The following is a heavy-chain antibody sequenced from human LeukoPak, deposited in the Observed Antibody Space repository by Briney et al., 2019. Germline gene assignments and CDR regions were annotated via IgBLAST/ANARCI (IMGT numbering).Heavy chain of an antibody. Sequence: QPGGSLRLSCAASGFTFSSYAMSWVRQAPGKGLEWVSAISGSGGSTYYADSVKGRFTISRDNSKNTLYLQMNSLRAEDTAVCYCAKHSSSLRDYYYYGMDVWGKGTTVTVSS. J-gene: IGHJ6*04. CDR1: GFTFSSYA. CDR2: ISGSGGST. V-gene: IGHV3-23*01. D-gene: IGHD6-13*01. CDR3: AKHSSSLRDYYYYGMDV.